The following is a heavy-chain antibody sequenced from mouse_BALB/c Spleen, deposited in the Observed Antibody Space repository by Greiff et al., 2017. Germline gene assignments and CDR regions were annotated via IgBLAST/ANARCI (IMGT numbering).Heavy chain of an antibody. Sequence: QVQLQQSGAELVKPGASVKLSCKASGYPLTSYYMYWVKQRPGQGLEWIGEFNPSNGGTNFNEKFKSKATLTVDKSSSTAYMQLSSLTSEDSAVYYCTIYNSYDGAWIAYWGQGTPVTVSA. D-gene: IGHD2-14*01. V-gene: IGHV1S81*02. J-gene: IGHJ3*01. CDR2: FNPSNGGT. CDR1: GYPLTSYY. CDR3: TIYNSYDGAWIAY.